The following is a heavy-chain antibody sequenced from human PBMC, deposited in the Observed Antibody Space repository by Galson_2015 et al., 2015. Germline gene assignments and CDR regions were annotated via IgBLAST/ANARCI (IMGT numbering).Heavy chain of an antibody. J-gene: IGHJ4*02. Sequence: LTCAVSGGPISSGGYSWSWIRQPPGKGLEWIGYIYHSGSTYYNPSLKSRVTISVDRSKNQFSLKLSSVTAADTAVYYCARAAVGGIVVDWGQGTLVTVSS. CDR1: GGPISSGGYS. V-gene: IGHV4-30-2*01. CDR3: ARAAVGGIVVD. D-gene: IGHD3-22*01. CDR2: IYHSGST.